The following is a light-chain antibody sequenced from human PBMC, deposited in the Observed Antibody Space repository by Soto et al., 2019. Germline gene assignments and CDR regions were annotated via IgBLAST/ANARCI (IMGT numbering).Light chain of an antibody. Sequence: EIALTQSPATLSLSPGERATLSCRASQSVSNYLAWYQQKPGQTPRLLIYDASNRATGIPVRFSGSGSGTDFTLTISNLEPEDFAVYYCQQRNSWPITFGQVTPLEIK. CDR2: DAS. CDR1: QSVSNY. V-gene: IGKV3-11*01. CDR3: QQRNSWPIT. J-gene: IGKJ5*01.